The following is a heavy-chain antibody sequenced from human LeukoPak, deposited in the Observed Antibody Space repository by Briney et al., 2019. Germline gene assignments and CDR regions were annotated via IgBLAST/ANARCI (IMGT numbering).Heavy chain of an antibody. CDR2: INPSGGST. Sequence: ASVKVSCKASGYTFTSYYMHWVRQAPGQGLEWMGFINPSGGSTSYAQKFQGRVTMTRDTSTSTVYMELTSLGSEDTAMYYCTRNADSGLDYWGQGTLVTVSS. J-gene: IGHJ4*02. V-gene: IGHV1-46*03. D-gene: IGHD3-10*01. CDR3: TRNADSGLDY. CDR1: GYTFTSYY.